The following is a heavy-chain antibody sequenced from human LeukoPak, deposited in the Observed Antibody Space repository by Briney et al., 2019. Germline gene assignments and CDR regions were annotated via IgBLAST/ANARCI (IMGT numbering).Heavy chain of an antibody. J-gene: IGHJ4*02. CDR1: GFTLSAYG. CDR3: AKRAPYSFDY. V-gene: IGHV3-23*01. CDR2: INAGGGGT. Sequence: GGSLRLSCAASGFTLSAYGMTWVRQAPGKGLEWVSGINAGGGGTYYADSVKGQFTISRDNSKNTLYLQMNSLGVEDTAVYYCAKRAPYSFDYWGQGTLVTVPS.